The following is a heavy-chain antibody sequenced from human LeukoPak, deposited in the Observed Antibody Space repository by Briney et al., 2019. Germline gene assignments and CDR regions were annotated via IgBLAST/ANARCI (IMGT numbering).Heavy chain of an antibody. CDR3: ASSLTWLRHFDY. D-gene: IGHD5-12*01. CDR1: GFTFSSYA. V-gene: IGHV3-30-3*01. Sequence: QSGGSLRLSCAASGFTFSSYAMHWVRQAPGKGLEWVAVISYDGSNKYYADSVKGRFTISRDNSKNTLYLQMNSLRAEDTAVYYCASSLTWLRHFDYWGQGTLVTVSS. J-gene: IGHJ4*02. CDR2: ISYDGSNK.